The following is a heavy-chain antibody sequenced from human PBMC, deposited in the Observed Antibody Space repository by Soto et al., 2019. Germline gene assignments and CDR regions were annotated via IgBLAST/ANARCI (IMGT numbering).Heavy chain of an antibody. D-gene: IGHD3-16*01. Sequence: QVQLVQSAAEVKKPGASVRVSCKASGYTFIRYGIAWVRQAPGQGLEWMGWISPYNDYTIYAQKLQGRVTMTADTSTRTVYMELRALKSDDTGVYCCPRGGYYPNSWGKRSHHGLEVWGQGTSVTASS. J-gene: IGHJ6*02. CDR2: ISPYNDYT. V-gene: IGHV1-18*01. CDR3: PRGGYYPNSWGKRSHHGLEV. CDR1: GYTFIRYG.